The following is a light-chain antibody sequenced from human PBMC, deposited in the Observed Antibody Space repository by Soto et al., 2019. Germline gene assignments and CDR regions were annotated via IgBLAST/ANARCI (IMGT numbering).Light chain of an antibody. CDR3: SSYTSSSTYV. CDR1: SSDVGGYNF. CDR2: VVN. V-gene: IGLV2-14*03. Sequence: QSALTQPASVSGSPGQSITISCTGTSSDVGGYNFVSWYQQHPGKAPKLMIYVVNNRPSGVSNRFSGSKSGNTASLTISGLQAEDEADYYCSSYTSSSTYVFGTGTKVTVL. J-gene: IGLJ1*01.